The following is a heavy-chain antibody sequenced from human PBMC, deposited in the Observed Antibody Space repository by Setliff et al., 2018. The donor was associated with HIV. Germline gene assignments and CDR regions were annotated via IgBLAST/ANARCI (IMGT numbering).Heavy chain of an antibody. CDR3: AREPWAKIRGGTFDS. Sequence: SETLSLTCTVSGGSIDSGSYYWTWIRQPAGKAPEWIGRIYTTGITDYSPSLKSRVAISLETSKSHFSLTLRSVTAADTAIYYCAREPWAKIRGGTFDSWGQGIQVTVS. CDR2: IYTTGIT. D-gene: IGHD3-10*01. CDR1: GGSIDSGSYY. V-gene: IGHV4-61*02. J-gene: IGHJ4*02.